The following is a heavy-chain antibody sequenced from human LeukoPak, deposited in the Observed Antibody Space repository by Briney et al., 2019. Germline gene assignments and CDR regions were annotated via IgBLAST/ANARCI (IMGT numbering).Heavy chain of an antibody. CDR1: GFTFSSYG. Sequence: PGGSLRLPCAASGFTFSSYGMHWVRQAPGKGLEWVAVISYDGSNKYYADSVKGRFTISRDNSKNTLYLQMNSLRAEDTAVYYCAKDSKSYYYGSGSYTHPDYWGQGTLVTVSS. CDR3: AKDSKSYYYGSGSYTHPDY. J-gene: IGHJ4*02. D-gene: IGHD3-10*01. V-gene: IGHV3-30*18. CDR2: ISYDGSNK.